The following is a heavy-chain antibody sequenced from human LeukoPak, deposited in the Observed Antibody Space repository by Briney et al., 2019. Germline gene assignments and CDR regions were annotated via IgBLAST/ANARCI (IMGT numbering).Heavy chain of an antibody. CDR3: ARGLGLTSMAFDP. Sequence: ASVKVSCKASGYTFTGYYMHWVRQAPGQGLEWMGWINPNSGGTNYAQKFQGRVTITRDTSASTAYMELSSLRSEDMAVYYCARGLGLTSMAFDPWGQGTLVTVSS. D-gene: IGHD2-8*01. CDR1: GYTFTGYY. J-gene: IGHJ5*02. CDR2: INPNSGGT. V-gene: IGHV1-2*02.